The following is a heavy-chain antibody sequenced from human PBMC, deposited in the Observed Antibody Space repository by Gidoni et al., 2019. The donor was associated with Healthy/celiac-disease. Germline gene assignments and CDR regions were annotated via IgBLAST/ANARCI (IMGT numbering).Heavy chain of an antibody. D-gene: IGHD1-26*01. J-gene: IGHJ4*02. CDR3: ARSVVGATRTGNY. V-gene: IGHV3-23*01. CDR2: ISGSGGST. CDR1: GFTFSSYA. Sequence: LLESGGGLVQPGGSLRVSCAAPGFTFSSYAMSWVRQAPGKGLEWVSAISGSGGSTYYADSVKGRFTISRDNSKNTLYLQMNSLRAEDTAVYYCARSVVGATRTGNYWGQGTLVTVSS.